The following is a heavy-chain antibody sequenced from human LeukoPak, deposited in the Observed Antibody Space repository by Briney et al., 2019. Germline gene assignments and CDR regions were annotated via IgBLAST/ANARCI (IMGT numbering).Heavy chain of an antibody. D-gene: IGHD2-21*02. CDR1: GFSISSGYY. J-gene: IGHJ5*02. V-gene: IGHV4-38-2*01. CDR2: ISHSGNT. CDR3: TRGTLHLDT. Sequence: SETLSLTCDVSGFSISSGYYWGWIRQPPGTGLEWVATISHSGNTYFNPSLQSRVTVSLDTSKNQFSLNVTSVKVADTAIYFCTRGTLHLDTWGQGTLVIASS.